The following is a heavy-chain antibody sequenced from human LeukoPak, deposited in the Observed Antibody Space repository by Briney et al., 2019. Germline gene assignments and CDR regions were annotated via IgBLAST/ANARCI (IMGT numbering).Heavy chain of an antibody. V-gene: IGHV4-4*07. CDR3: ARSPYDFWSGYYKANNYYFDY. J-gene: IGHJ4*02. D-gene: IGHD3-3*01. CDR1: GGSISSYY. Sequence: PSETLSLTCTVSGGSISSYYWSWIRQPAGKGLEWIGRIYTSGSTNYNPSLKSRVTMSVDTSKNQFSLKLSSVTAADTAVYYCARSPYDFWSGYYKANNYYFDYWGQGTLVTVSS. CDR2: IYTSGST.